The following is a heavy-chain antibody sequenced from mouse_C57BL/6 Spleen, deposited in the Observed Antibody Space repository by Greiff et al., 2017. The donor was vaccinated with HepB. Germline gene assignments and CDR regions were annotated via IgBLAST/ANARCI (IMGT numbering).Heavy chain of an antibody. V-gene: IGHV3-6*01. CDR3: AREDGYYSWFAY. Sequence: EVQLQQSGPGLVKPSQSLSLTCSVTGYSITSGYYWNWIRQFPGNKLEWMGYISYDGSNNYNPSLKNRISITRDTSKNQFFLKLNSVTTEDTATYYCAREDGYYSWFAYWGQGTLVTVSA. D-gene: IGHD2-3*01. CDR2: ISYDGSN. CDR1: GYSITSGYY. J-gene: IGHJ3*01.